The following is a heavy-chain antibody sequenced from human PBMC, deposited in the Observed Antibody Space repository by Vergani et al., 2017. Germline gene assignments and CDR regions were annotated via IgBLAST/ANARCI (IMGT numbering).Heavy chain of an antibody. CDR3: AGVNTETNGHLYYYYYMDV. J-gene: IGHJ6*03. V-gene: IGHV4-34*01. CDR2: IEHTGRP. Sequence: QVQLQQWGGGLLKPSETLSLTCVVNGGSFTSYHWTWIRQSPGEGLEWVGDIEHTGRPDYNPSLKSRLTMSVDKSRNQFSLTHNSVIATDTAIYFCAGVNTETNGHLYYYYYMDVWGQGTAVTVS. CDR1: GGSFTSYH. D-gene: IGHD4-11*01.